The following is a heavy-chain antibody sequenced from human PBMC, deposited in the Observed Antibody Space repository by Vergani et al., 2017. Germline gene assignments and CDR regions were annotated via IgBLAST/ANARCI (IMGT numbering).Heavy chain of an antibody. CDR1: GFTFSSYA. Sequence: EVQLLESGGGLVQPGGSLRLSCAASGFTFSSYAMSWVRQAPGKGLEWVSAISGSGGSTYYADSVKGRFTISRDNSKNTLYLQMNSLRAEDTAVYYCARDGKYYYGSGSYPFDYWGQGTLVTVSS. D-gene: IGHD3-10*01. J-gene: IGHJ4*02. V-gene: IGHV3-23*01. CDR3: ARDGKYYYGSGSYPFDY. CDR2: ISGSGGST.